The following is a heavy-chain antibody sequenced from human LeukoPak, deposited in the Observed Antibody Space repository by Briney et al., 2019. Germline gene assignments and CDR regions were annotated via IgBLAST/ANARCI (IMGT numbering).Heavy chain of an antibody. V-gene: IGHV4-39*07. J-gene: IGHJ6*03. D-gene: IGHD2-15*01. Sequence: PSETLSLTCTVSGGSISTSSYYWGWIRQPPGKGLEWIGNIYYSGSTNYNPSLKSRVTISVDTSKNQFSLKLSSVTAADTAVYYCARGYCSGGSCYSYYYYNYMDVWGKGTTVTVSS. CDR3: ARGYCSGGSCYSYYYYNYMDV. CDR1: GGSISTSSYY. CDR2: IYYSGST.